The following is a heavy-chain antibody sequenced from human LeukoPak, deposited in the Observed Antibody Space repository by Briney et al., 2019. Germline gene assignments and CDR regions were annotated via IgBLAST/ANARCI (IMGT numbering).Heavy chain of an antibody. CDR2: IYSGGRT. J-gene: IGHJ3*02. D-gene: IGHD2-15*01. V-gene: IGHV3-53*01. Sequence: GGSLRLSCAASGITVSTNYMTWVRQAPGKGLGGVSFIYSGGRTDYADSVKGRFTISRDNSKNTLYLQMNSLRVEDTAVYYCARDSQYCSSGSCSPGASDIWGRGTMVTVSS. CDR1: GITVSTNY. CDR3: ARDSQYCSSGSCSPGASDI.